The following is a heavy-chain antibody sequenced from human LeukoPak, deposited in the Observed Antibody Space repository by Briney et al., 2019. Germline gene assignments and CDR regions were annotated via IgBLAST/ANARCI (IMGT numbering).Heavy chain of an antibody. Sequence: SETLSLTCTVSGGSVSSGSYYWSWIRQPPGKGLEWIGYIYYSGSTNYNPSLKSRVTISVDTSKNQFSLKLSSVTAADTAVYYCARVPYDILTGYYKGLPDYWGQGTLVTVSS. CDR1: GGSVSSGSYY. CDR2: IYYSGST. J-gene: IGHJ4*02. D-gene: IGHD3-9*01. CDR3: ARVPYDILTGYYKGLPDY. V-gene: IGHV4-61*01.